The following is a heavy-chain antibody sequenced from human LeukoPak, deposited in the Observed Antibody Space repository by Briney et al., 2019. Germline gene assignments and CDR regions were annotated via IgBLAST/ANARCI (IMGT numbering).Heavy chain of an antibody. CDR2: INRDGSST. CDR3: ARDMTGYSDY. CDR1: GFTFSSYG. J-gene: IGHJ4*02. Sequence: GRSLRLSCAASGFTFSSYGMHWVRQAPGKGLVWVSRINRDGSSTNYADSVKGRFTISRDNAKNTLYLQMNSLRAEDTAVYYCARDMTGYSDYWGQGTLVTVSS. V-gene: IGHV3-74*01. D-gene: IGHD3-9*01.